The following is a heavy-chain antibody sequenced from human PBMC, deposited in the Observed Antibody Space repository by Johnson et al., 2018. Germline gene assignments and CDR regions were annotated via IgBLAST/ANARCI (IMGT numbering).Heavy chain of an antibody. V-gene: IGHV3-74*01. Sequence: EVQLVESGGGLVQPGGSLRLSCAASGFTFSSYWMHWVRQAPGKGLVWVSRINSDGSSTSYADSVKGRFTISRDNAKNTLYLQMNSLRAGDTAGYYCARGIDCSSTSCYALLSLDYYYYMDGWGKGTTVTVSS. CDR1: GFTFSSYW. CDR3: ARGIDCSSTSCYALLSLDYYYYMDG. J-gene: IGHJ6*03. CDR2: INSDGSST. D-gene: IGHD2-2*01.